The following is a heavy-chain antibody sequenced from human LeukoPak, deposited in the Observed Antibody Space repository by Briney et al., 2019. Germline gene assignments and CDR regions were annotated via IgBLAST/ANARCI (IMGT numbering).Heavy chain of an antibody. Sequence: SETLSLTCTVSGGSISPYYWSWIRQPPGKGLEWIGYVYYSGNTNYNPSLKSRVTLSVDTSKNRFSLKLSSVTAADTAVYYCARGFRDYSDSSGYYYDYWGQGTLVTVSS. V-gene: IGHV4-59*01. J-gene: IGHJ4*02. CDR1: GGSISPYY. D-gene: IGHD3-22*01. CDR3: ARGFRDYSDSSGYYYDY. CDR2: VYYSGNT.